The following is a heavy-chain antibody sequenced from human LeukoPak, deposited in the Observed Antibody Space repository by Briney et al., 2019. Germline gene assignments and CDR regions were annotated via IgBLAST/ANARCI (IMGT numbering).Heavy chain of an antibody. D-gene: IGHD4-17*01. CDR1: GGSISSNNW. CDR2: IYHSGSS. J-gene: IGHJ5*02. V-gene: IGHV4-4*02. CDR3: ARDRKTTVTHNWFDP. Sequence: SETLSLTCTVSGGSISSNNWWSWVRQPPGKGLEWIGEIYHSGSSNYNPSLKSRVTISVDKSKNQFSLKLSSVTAADTAVYYCARDRKTTVTHNWFDPWGQGTLVTVSS.